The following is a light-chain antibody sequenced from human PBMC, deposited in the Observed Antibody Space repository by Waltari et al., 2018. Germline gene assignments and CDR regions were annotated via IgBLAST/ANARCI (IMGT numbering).Light chain of an antibody. V-gene: IGLV3-21*04. CDR2: YNN. CDR3: QLWDSSSDQLV. J-gene: IGLJ2*01. CDR1: NIGSKT. Sequence: SYVVTQSPSVSVAPGETARITCGGNNIGSKTVHWYQQKTGQAPILVMYYNNDRPSGIPARFSGSNSGSTATLTISRVEAGDEADYYCQLWDSSSDQLVFGGGTKLTVL.